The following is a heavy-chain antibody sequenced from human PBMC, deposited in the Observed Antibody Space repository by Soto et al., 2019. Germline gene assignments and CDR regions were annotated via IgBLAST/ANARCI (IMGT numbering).Heavy chain of an antibody. D-gene: IGHD2-21*02. Sequence: EVQLLESGGGFVQPGGSLTLSCSTSGFTFKECAISWVRQAPGKGLEWVSGISGSGGATYYTDSVEGRFTISKDFSKNTVSLQMTGLRVDDTAVYYCARTRTAFYRYYFDSWGQGALVTVSS. V-gene: IGHV3-23*01. CDR1: GFTFKECA. CDR3: ARTRTAFYRYYFDS. CDR2: ISGSGGAT. J-gene: IGHJ4*02.